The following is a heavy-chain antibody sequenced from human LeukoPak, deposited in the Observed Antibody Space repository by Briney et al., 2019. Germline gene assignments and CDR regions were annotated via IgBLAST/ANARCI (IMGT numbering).Heavy chain of an antibody. J-gene: IGHJ3*02. CDR3: AILAGSYDAFDI. CDR2: ISWNSGSI. D-gene: IGHD1-26*01. CDR1: GFTFDDYA. Sequence: GGSLRLSCAASGFTFDDYAMHWVRQAPGKGLEWVSGISWNSGSIGYADSVKGRFTIPRDNAKNSLFLQMNSLRTEDMALYYCAILAGSYDAFDIWGQGTMVTVSS. V-gene: IGHV3-9*03.